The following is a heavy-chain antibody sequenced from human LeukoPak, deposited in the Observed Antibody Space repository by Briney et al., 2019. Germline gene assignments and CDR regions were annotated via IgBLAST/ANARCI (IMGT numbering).Heavy chain of an antibody. CDR2: VTYDGNNK. D-gene: IGHD6-19*01. Sequence: GGSLRLSCAASGFTFNNYAMHWVRQAPGKGLEWVAVVTYDGNNKYYADSVKGRFTVSRDNSRNTVNLQMNSLRGEDTAVYYCARAPVRGAVAGVDYWGQGTLVTVSS. CDR3: ARAPVRGAVAGVDY. V-gene: IGHV3-30-3*01. J-gene: IGHJ4*02. CDR1: GFTFNNYA.